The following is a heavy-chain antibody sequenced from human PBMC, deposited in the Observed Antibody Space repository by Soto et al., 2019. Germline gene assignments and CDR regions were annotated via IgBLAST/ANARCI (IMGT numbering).Heavy chain of an antibody. V-gene: IGHV1-18*01. CDR1: GYTFTSYG. Sequence: QVQLVQSGAEVKKPGASVKVSCKASGYTFTSYGINWVRQTPGQGLEWMGWISVYNTNTNYAQKFQGSVTMTTDTSTNTAYMELRSLRSDDTAVYYCARDAGTAMVVYYYYGMDVWGQGTTVTVSS. CDR2: ISVYNTNT. CDR3: ARDAGTAMVVYYYYGMDV. J-gene: IGHJ6*02. D-gene: IGHD5-18*01.